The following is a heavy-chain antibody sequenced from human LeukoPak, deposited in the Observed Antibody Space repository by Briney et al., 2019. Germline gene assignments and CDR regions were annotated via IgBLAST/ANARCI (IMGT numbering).Heavy chain of an antibody. CDR2: IYTSGST. CDR1: GGSISSYY. V-gene: IGHV4-4*09. CDR3: ASPVAAAARGHFDY. Sequence: SETLSLTCTVSGGSISSYYWSWIRQPPGKGLEWIGYIYTSGSTNYNPSLKSRVTISVDTSKNQFSLKLSSVTAADTAVYYCASPVAAAARGHFDYWGQGTLVTVSS. D-gene: IGHD6-13*01. J-gene: IGHJ4*02.